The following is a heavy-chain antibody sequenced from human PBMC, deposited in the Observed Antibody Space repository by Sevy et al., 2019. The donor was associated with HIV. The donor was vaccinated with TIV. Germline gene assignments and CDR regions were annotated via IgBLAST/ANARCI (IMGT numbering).Heavy chain of an antibody. J-gene: IGHJ6*02. V-gene: IGHV1-2*02. CDR3: TRDMRGIQLWLPLGYYNYCMDV. CDR2: INPNSGGT. Sequence: ASVKVSCKASGYTFTGYYMHWVRQAPGQGLEWMGWINPNSGGTNYAQKFQGRFTMNRDTSISTAYMELSRLRSDDTAVYDGTRDMRGIQLWLPLGYYNYCMDVWGQGTTVNVSS. D-gene: IGHD5-18*01. CDR1: GYTFTGYY.